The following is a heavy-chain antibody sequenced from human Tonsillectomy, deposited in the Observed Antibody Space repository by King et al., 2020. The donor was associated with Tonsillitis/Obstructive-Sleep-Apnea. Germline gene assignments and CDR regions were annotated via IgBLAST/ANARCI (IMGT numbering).Heavy chain of an antibody. CDR2: ISSSSSYT. V-gene: IGHV3-11*05. Sequence: VQLVESGGGLVKPGGSLRLSCAASGFTFSDYYMSWLRQAPGKGLEWVSYISSSSSYTNYADSVKGRFTISRDNAKNSLYLQMNSLRAEDTAVYYCARARGDIVPYYYMDVWGKGTTVTVSS. J-gene: IGHJ6*03. CDR3: ARARGDIVPYYYMDV. D-gene: IGHD2-15*01. CDR1: GFTFSDYY.